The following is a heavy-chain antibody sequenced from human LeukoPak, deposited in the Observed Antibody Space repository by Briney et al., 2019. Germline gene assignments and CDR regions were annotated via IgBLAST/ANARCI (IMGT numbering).Heavy chain of an antibody. CDR3: VRGGGVVAGTYDY. J-gene: IGHJ4*02. V-gene: IGHV3-64*02. Sequence: GGSLRLSCVASGFTFITYAFHWVRQAPGKGLEYVSAISNNGEDTYYADSVKGRFTISRDNSKNTLYLQMGSLRAEDMAVYYCVRGGGVVAGTYDYWGQGTLVTVS. CDR2: ISNNGEDT. D-gene: IGHD6-19*01. CDR1: GFTFITYA.